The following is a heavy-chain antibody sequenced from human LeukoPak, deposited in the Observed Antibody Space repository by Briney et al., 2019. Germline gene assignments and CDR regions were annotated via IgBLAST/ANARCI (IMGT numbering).Heavy chain of an antibody. CDR1: GGSISSYY. D-gene: IGHD2-21*02. CDR2: IYYSGST. V-gene: IGHV4-59*01. J-gene: IGHJ4*02. Sequence: PSETLSLTCTVSGGSISSYYWSWIRQPPGKGLEWIGYIYYSGSTNYNPSLKSRVTISVDTSKNQFSLKLSSVTAADTAVYYCARYVVVTAYFDYWGQGTLVTVSS. CDR3: ARYVVVTAYFDY.